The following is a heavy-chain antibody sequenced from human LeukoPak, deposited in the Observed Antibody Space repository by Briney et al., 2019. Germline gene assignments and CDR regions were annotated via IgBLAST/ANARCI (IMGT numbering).Heavy chain of an antibody. CDR1: GGSISSYY. D-gene: IGHD6-13*01. V-gene: IGHV4-4*07. Sequence: PSETLSLTCIVYGGSISSYYWSWIRQPAGKGLEWIGRIYSSGSTNYNPSLKSRVTMSVDTSKNQFSLKLSSVTAADTAVYYCARYSSSWTDAFDIWGQGTMVTVSS. J-gene: IGHJ3*02. CDR2: IYSSGST. CDR3: ARYSSSWTDAFDI.